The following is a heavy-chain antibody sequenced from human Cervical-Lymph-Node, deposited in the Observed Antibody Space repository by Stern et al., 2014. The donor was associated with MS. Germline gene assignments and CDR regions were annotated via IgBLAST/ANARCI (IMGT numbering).Heavy chain of an antibody. CDR3: AKANRGARGPFDY. D-gene: IGHD1-26*01. J-gene: IGHJ4*02. CDR2: ISWNSGSI. CDR1: GFTFDDYA. V-gene: IGHV3-9*01. Sequence: VQLVESGGGLVQPGRSLRLSCAASGFTFDDYAMHWVRQAPGKGLEWVSGISWNSGSIGYADSVKGRFTISRDNAKNSLYLQMNSLRAEDTALYYCAKANRGARGPFDYWGQGTLVTVSS.